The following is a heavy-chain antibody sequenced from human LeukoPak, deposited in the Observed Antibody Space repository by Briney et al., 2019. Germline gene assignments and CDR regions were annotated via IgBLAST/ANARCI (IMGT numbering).Heavy chain of an antibody. CDR1: GFTFSNYY. CDR2: INSDGRDT. Sequence: GGSLRLSCAASGFTFSNYYVHWVRQPPGKGLVWVSRINSDGRDTGYVDSVKGRFTISRDNAKNTVYLQMNSLRAEDTAVYYCATFGFNWNLGYWGQGTLVTVSS. D-gene: IGHD1-20*01. V-gene: IGHV3-74*01. CDR3: ATFGFNWNLGY. J-gene: IGHJ4*02.